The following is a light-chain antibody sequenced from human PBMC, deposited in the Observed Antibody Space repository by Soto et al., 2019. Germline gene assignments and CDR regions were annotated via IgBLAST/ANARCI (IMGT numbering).Light chain of an antibody. J-gene: IGKJ1*01. V-gene: IGKV1-39*01. Sequence: QRRHSPNSPSASDGHRLTSICQASQRIRSYLNWYQQKPGKAPKLLIYAASSLQSGVPSRFSGSGAGTDFTLTISSLQPEDFATYYCQQSYSTFRTFGQRSNVDVK. CDR2: AAS. CDR1: QRIRSY. CDR3: QQSYSTFRT.